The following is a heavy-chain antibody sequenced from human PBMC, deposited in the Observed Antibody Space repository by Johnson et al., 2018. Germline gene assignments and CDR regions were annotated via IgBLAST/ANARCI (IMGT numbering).Heavy chain of an antibody. CDR1: GGSISSSSYY. D-gene: IGHD2-2*01. V-gene: IGHV4-39*07. J-gene: IGHJ6*03. CDR2: IYYSGST. Sequence: QVQLQESGPGLVKPSETLSLTCTVSGGSISSSSYYWGWIRQPPGKGLEWIGSIYYSGSTYYKPSLKSRVTISVDTSKTQFSLKLSSVTAAGTTVYYCARGKEERVYCSSITCDGGDYYYYYMDVWGKGTTVTVSS. CDR3: ARGKEERVYCSSITCDGGDYYYYYMDV.